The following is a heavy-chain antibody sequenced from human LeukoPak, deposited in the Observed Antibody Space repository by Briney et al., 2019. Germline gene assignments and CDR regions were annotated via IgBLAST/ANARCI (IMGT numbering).Heavy chain of an antibody. CDR2: ISDGTAGT. CDR1: GFTFTSYA. V-gene: IGHV3-23*01. CDR3: ARASGLRSFTLIS. J-gene: IGHJ5*02. D-gene: IGHD3-3*01. Sequence: GGSLRLSCAASGFTFTSYAMNWVRQAPGKGLEWVSRISDGTAGTYYADSVKGRFTISRDNSKNTLYLQMNSLRAADTAVYYCARASGLRSFTLISWGLGTLVTVSS.